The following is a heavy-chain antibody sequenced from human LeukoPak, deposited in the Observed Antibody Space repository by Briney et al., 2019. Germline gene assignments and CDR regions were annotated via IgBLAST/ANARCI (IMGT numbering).Heavy chain of an antibody. CDR3: ARVWGYCSSTSCYSPYYYGMDV. CDR2: INPSGGST. D-gene: IGHD2-2*02. CDR1: GYTFTSYY. V-gene: IGHV1-46*01. J-gene: IGHJ6*02. Sequence: ASVKVSCKASGYTFTSYYMHWVRQAPGQGLEWMGIINPSGGSTSYAQKFQGRVTMTRDTSTSTVYMELSSLRSEDTAVYYCARVWGYCSSTSCYSPYYYGMDVWGQGTTVTVSS.